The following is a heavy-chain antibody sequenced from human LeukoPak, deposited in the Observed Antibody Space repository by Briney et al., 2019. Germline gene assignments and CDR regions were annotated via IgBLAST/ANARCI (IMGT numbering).Heavy chain of an antibody. J-gene: IGHJ5*02. V-gene: IGHV4-59*08. CDR3: ARQVAASWFDP. CDR2: IYYSGST. CDR1: GGSISSYY. Sequence: PSETLSLTCTVSGGSISSYYWSWIRQPPGKGLEWIGYIYYSGSTNYNPSLKSRVTISVDTSKNQFSLKLSSVTAADTAVYYCARQVAASWFDPWGQGTLVTVSS. D-gene: IGHD2-15*01.